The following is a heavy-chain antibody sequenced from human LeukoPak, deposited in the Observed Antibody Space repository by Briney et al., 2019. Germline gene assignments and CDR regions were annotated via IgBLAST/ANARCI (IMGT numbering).Heavy chain of an antibody. D-gene: IGHD3-10*01. Sequence: TGGSLRLSCAASGFTFSSYWMHWVRQAPGKGLVWVSRINSDGSSTSYADSVKGRFTISRDNAKNTLYLQMNSLRAEDTAVYYCAKVGGAATFDYWGQGTLVTVSS. CDR2: INSDGSST. CDR1: GFTFSSYW. CDR3: AKVGGAATFDY. J-gene: IGHJ4*02. V-gene: IGHV3-74*01.